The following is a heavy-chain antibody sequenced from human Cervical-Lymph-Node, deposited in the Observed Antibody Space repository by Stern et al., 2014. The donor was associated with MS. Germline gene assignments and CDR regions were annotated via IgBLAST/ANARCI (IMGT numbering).Heavy chain of an antibody. CDR3: AKHACTGAACPFDL. CDR1: GDSISSYTHY. J-gene: IGHJ4*02. D-gene: IGHD2-8*02. Sequence: QVQLQESGPGLVKPSETLSLTCAVSGDSISSYTHYWAWIRQPPGKGLEWIGSVYYSGAHYYNPSLKCPVPISVDTPKNPFPLGLTSVTAADTAVYYCAKHACTGAACPFDLWGQGTLVTVSS. V-gene: IGHV4-39*01. CDR2: VYYSGAH.